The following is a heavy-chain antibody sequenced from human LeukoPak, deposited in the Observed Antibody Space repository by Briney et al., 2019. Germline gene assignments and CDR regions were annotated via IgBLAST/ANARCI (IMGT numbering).Heavy chain of an antibody. D-gene: IGHD3-3*01. J-gene: IGHJ4*02. CDR1: GFTFSSYA. CDR3: ASRDRLRSQVN. Sequence: GGSLRLSCAASGFTFSSYAMHWVRQAPGKGLEYVSAISSNGGSTYYANSVKGRFTISRDNAKNSLYLQMNSLRAEDTAVYYCASRDRLRSQVNWGQGTLVTVSS. CDR2: ISSNGGST. V-gene: IGHV3-64*01.